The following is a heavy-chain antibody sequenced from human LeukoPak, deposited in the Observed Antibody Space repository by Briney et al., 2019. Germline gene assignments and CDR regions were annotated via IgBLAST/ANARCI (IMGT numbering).Heavy chain of an antibody. Sequence: GGSLRLSCSVSGFTFSTCVMHWVRQAPGKGLEYVSAISSNGDNTYYADSVKGRFTISRDNSKNTLYLQMSSLRADDTAVYYCVRGTGYWGQGTLVTVSS. CDR1: GFTFSTCV. V-gene: IGHV3-64D*06. CDR2: ISSNGDNT. CDR3: VRGTGY. J-gene: IGHJ4*02.